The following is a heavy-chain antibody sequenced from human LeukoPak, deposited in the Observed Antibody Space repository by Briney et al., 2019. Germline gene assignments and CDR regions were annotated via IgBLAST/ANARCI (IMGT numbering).Heavy chain of an antibody. V-gene: IGHV3-23*01. D-gene: IGHD3-9*01. CDR2: IRGGGGSA. CDR1: GFTFSAYA. J-gene: IGHJ4*02. CDR3: AKSRNTGYSFFDY. Sequence: GGSLGLSCTASGFTFSAYAMMWVRQAPGKGPEWVSAIRGGGGSAFYADSVKGRFTIARDNSENTLYLQMNSLRAEDTAVYYCAKSRNTGYSFFDYWGRGTLVTVSS.